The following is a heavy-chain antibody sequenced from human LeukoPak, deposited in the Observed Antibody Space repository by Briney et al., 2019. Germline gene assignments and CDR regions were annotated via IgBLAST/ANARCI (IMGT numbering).Heavy chain of an antibody. Sequence: GRSLRLSCAASGFTFSSYAMHWVRQAPGKGLEWVAVISYGGSNKYYADSVKGRFTISRDNSKNTLYLQMNSLRAEDTAVYYCAREWLRLPLNLDYWGQGTLVTVSS. CDR3: AREWLRLPLNLDY. CDR1: GFTFSSYA. J-gene: IGHJ4*02. D-gene: IGHD5-12*01. CDR2: ISYGGSNK. V-gene: IGHV3-30-3*01.